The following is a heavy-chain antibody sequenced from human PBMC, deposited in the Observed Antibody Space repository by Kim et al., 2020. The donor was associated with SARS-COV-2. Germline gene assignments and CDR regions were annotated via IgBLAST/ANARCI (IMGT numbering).Heavy chain of an antibody. J-gene: IGHJ6*02. V-gene: IGHV3-48*02. Sequence: GGSLRLSCAASGFTFSSYSMNWVRQAPGKGLEWVSYISSSSSTIYYADSVKGRFTISRDNAKNSLYLQMNSLRDEDTAVYYCARDTRSGSYYNVYYYYGMDVWGQGTTVTVSS. CDR3: ARDTRSGSYYNVYYYYGMDV. D-gene: IGHD3-10*01. CDR1: GFTFSSYS. CDR2: ISSSSSTI.